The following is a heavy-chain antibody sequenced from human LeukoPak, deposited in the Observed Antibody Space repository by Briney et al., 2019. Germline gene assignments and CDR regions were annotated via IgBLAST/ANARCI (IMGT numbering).Heavy chain of an antibody. V-gene: IGHV3-7*01. CDR1: GFTFSNYW. D-gene: IGHD3-3*02. Sequence: GGSLRLSCAASGFTFSNYWMNWVCQAPGKGLEWVANIKQDGSEKYYVDSVKGRFTISRDNAQNSLYLQMNSLRAEDTAVYYCIRSMDVWGQGTTVTVSS. J-gene: IGHJ6*02. CDR3: IRSMDV. CDR2: IKQDGSEK.